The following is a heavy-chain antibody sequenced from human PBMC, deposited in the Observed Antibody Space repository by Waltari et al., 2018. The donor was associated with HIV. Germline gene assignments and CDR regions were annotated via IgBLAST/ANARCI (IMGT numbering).Heavy chain of an antibody. D-gene: IGHD3-10*01. CDR3: AKDRVFYYGSGSPLPGYYYGMDV. CDR2: ISYDGRNK. CDR1: GFTFSSYG. Sequence: QVHLVESGGGVVQPGRSLRLSCAASGFTFSSYGIHWVRQAPGQGLAWVALISYDGRNKYYVDSVKGRFTISRDNSKNTLHLQMNSLRPEDTAVYYCAKDRVFYYGSGSPLPGYYYGMDVWGQGTTVTVSS. J-gene: IGHJ6*02. V-gene: IGHV3-30*18.